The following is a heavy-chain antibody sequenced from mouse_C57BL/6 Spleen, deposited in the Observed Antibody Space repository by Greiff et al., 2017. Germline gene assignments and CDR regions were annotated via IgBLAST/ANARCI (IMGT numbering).Heavy chain of an antibody. Sequence: EVQGVESGGDLVKPGGSLKLSCAASGFTFSSYGMSWVRQTPDKRLEWVATISSGGSYTYYPDSVKGRFTISRDNAKNTLYLQMSSLKSEDTAMYYCARQGSTVVAHYAMDYWGQGTSVTVSS. V-gene: IGHV5-6*01. CDR2: ISSGGSYT. J-gene: IGHJ4*01. D-gene: IGHD1-1*01. CDR1: GFTFSSYG. CDR3: ARQGSTVVAHYAMDY.